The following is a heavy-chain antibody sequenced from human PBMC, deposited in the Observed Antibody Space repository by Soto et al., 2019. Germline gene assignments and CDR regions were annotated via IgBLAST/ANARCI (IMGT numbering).Heavy chain of an antibody. CDR1: GFTFSSYA. CDR2: ISSNGGST. D-gene: IGHD1-26*01. CDR3: ARDVLGGRYSMDV. Sequence: EVQLVESGGGLVQPGGSLRLSCAASGFTFSSYAMHWVRQAPGKGLEYVSAISSNGGSTYYANSVKGRFTISRDNSKNTRYLQMGSLRAEDMAVYYCARDVLGGRYSMDVWGQGTTVTVSS. V-gene: IGHV3-64*01. J-gene: IGHJ6*03.